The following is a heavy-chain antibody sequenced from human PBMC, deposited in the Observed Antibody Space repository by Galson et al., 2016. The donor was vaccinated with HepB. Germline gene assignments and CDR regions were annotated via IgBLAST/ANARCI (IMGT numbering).Heavy chain of an antibody. V-gene: IGHV2-5*02. CDR2: ICWDDDK. Sequence: PALVKPTQTLTLTCPFSGFSLSPSGVSVGWIRQPPGKALEWLALICWDDDKRYHPSLKSRLTITKDTPKNQVVLTMTNMDPVETATYYCAHDSSFNRNAFDFWGQGTMVTVSS. D-gene: IGHD6-6*01. CDR3: AHDSSFNRNAFDF. CDR1: GFSLSPSGVS. J-gene: IGHJ3*01.